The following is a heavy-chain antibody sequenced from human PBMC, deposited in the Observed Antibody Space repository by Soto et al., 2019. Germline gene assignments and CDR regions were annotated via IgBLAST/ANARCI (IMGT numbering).Heavy chain of an antibody. CDR2: IYYSGST. CDR1: GGSISSGDYY. Sequence: SETLSLTCTVSGGSISSGDYYWSWIRQPPGKGLEWIGYIYYSGSTFYNPSLKSRVTISLDTSKIQFSLKLSSVTAADTAVSYCVREEGENWLDPWGQGTLVTVSS. CDR3: VREEGENWLDP. V-gene: IGHV4-30-4*01. J-gene: IGHJ5*02.